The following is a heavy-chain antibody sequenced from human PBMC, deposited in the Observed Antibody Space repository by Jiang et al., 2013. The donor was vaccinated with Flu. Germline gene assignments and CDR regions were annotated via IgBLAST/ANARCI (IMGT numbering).Heavy chain of an antibody. D-gene: IGHD1-26*01. CDR3: VRGXGTYSEEFDY. V-gene: IGHV6-1*01. J-gene: IGHJ4*02. Sequence: VSVKSRITINPDTSKNQLSLQVNSVTPEGTAVYYCVRGXGTYSEEFDYWGQGTLVTVSS.